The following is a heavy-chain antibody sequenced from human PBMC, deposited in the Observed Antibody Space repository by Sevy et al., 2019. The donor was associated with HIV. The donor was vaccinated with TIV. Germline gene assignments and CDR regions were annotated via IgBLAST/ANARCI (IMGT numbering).Heavy chain of an antibody. CDR1: GGSISNYY. CDR3: ERESIAAAGDFDY. D-gene: IGHD6-13*01. V-gene: IGHV4-59*01. CDR2: IYYSGST. Sequence: SETLSLTCSVSGGSISNYYWSWIRQPPGKGLEWIGYIYYSGSTNYNPSLKSRVTISVDTSKNQFSLKLSSVTAADTAVYYCERESIAAAGDFDYWGQGTLVTVSS. J-gene: IGHJ4*02.